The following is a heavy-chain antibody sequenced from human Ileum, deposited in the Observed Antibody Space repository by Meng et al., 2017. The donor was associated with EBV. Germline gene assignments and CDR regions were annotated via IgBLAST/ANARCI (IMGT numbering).Heavy chain of an antibody. CDR1: GFTVSSNY. CDR3: ASKSEGNDH. J-gene: IGHJ4*02. D-gene: IGHD5-12*01. Sequence: VQMGGGGGGLSQPGGSLRLPCAASGFTVSSNYMSWVRQAPGKGLEWVSVIYTGGSTYYADSVKGRFTISRDNSKNTLYLQMNSLRGEDTAVYYCASKSEGNDHWGQGTLVTVSS. CDR2: IYTGGST. V-gene: IGHV3-53*01.